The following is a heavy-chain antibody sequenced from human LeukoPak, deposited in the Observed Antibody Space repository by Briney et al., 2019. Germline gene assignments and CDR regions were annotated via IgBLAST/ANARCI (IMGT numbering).Heavy chain of an antibody. D-gene: IGHD1-26*01. Sequence: GGSLRLSCAASGFTFDDYGMSWVRQAPGKRLEWVSGINWNGGSTGYADSVKGRFTISRDNSKNTLSLQMNSLSTEDTAVYYCAKLGATEYYFDYWGQGILVTVSS. CDR2: INWNGGST. J-gene: IGHJ4*02. CDR3: AKLGATEYYFDY. V-gene: IGHV3-20*04. CDR1: GFTFDDYG.